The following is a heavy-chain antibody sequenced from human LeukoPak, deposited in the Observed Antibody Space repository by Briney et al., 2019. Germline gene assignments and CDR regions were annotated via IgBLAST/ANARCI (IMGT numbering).Heavy chain of an antibody. CDR1: GFTFSSYA. J-gene: IGHJ4*02. CDR2: ISGSGGST. Sequence: PGGSLKLSCAASGFTFSSYAMSWVRQAPGKGLEWVSAISGSGGSTYYADSVKGRFTISRDNSKNTLYLQMNSLRAEDTAVYYCAKDTRTGYSGYDYVFDYWGQGTLVTVSS. CDR3: AKDTRTGYSGYDYVFDY. V-gene: IGHV3-23*01. D-gene: IGHD5-12*01.